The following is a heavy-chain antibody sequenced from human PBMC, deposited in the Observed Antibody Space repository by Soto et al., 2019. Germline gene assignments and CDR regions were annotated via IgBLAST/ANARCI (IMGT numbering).Heavy chain of an antibody. V-gene: IGHV3-30*04. D-gene: IGHD3-3*01. CDR3: AREIERLLGY. J-gene: IGHJ4*02. CDR2: KSYNGRNK. CDR1: EFTFSSYA. Sequence: QVQLVESGGGVVQPGRSLRLSCAASEFTFSSYAMHWVRQAPGKGLEWVAVKSYNGRNKYYADSVKGRFTISRDNSKNTLYLQMNSLRTEDTAVYYCAREIERLLGYWGQGALVTVSS.